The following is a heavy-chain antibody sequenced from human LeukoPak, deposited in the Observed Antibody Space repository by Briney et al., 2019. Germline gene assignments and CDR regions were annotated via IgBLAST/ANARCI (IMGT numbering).Heavy chain of an antibody. Sequence: GGSLRLSCTASGFTFGDYAMSWFRQAPGKGLEWVSVIYSGGSTYYADSVKGRFTISRDNSKNTLYLQMNSLRVEDTAVYYCARDYGVAEGYWGQGTLVTVSS. CDR3: ARDYGVAEGY. J-gene: IGHJ4*02. CDR1: GFTFGDYA. V-gene: IGHV3-53*01. D-gene: IGHD6-19*01. CDR2: IYSGGST.